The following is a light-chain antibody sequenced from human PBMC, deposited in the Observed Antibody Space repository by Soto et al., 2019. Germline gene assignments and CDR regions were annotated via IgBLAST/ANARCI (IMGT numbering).Light chain of an antibody. Sequence: EIVLTQSPATLSVSPGERATLSCRASQSVGSNLAWYQQNPGQAPRVLIYGASTRATGIPARFSGSGSGTEFTLTISSLQPEDFAVYHCQHYNNWPPTWTFGQGTKVEVK. V-gene: IGKV3-15*01. J-gene: IGKJ1*01. CDR3: QHYNNWPPTWT. CDR1: QSVGSN. CDR2: GAS.